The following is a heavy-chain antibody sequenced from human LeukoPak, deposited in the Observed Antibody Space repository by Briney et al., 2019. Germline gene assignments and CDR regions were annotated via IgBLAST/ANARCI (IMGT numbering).Heavy chain of an antibody. CDR3: AREHNGDYVGYYYYYMDV. CDR2: IYYSGST. J-gene: IGHJ6*03. CDR1: GGSISSYY. D-gene: IGHD4-17*01. Sequence: PSETLSLTCTVSGGSISSYYWSWIRQPPGKGLEWIGYIYYSGSTNYNPSLKSRVTISVDTSKNQFSLKLSSVTAADTAVYYCAREHNGDYVGYYYYYMDVWGKGTTVTVSS. V-gene: IGHV4-59*01.